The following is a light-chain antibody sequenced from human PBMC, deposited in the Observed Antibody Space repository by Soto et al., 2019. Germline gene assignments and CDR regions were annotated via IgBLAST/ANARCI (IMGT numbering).Light chain of an antibody. V-gene: IGLV2-14*01. CDR2: DVT. J-gene: IGLJ2*01. CDR3: SSYTRSSTLV. CDR1: SSDVGAYDY. Sequence: QSALTQPASVSGSPGLSITISCTGTSSDVGAYDYVSWYQQHPGKAPKLMIYDVTNRPSGVSDRFSGSKSGNTASLTISGLHTEDEADYHCSSYTRSSTLVFGGGTNLTVL.